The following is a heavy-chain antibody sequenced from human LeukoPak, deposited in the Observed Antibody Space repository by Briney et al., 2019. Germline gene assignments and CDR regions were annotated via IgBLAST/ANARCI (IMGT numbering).Heavy chain of an antibody. CDR1: GYTFTSYY. V-gene: IGHV1-46*01. D-gene: IGHD2-15*01. J-gene: IGHJ4*02. CDR2: INPSGGST. Sequence: ASVKVSCKASGYTFTSYYMHWVRQAPGQGLEWMGIINPSGGSTSYAQKFQGRVTMTRDMSTSTVYMELSSLRSVDTAVYYCARAAAATISFDYWGQETLVTVSS. CDR3: ARAAAATISFDY.